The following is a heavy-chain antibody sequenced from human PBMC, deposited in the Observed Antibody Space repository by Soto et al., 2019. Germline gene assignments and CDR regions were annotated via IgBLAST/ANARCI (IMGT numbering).Heavy chain of an antibody. CDR2: IYYSGST. CDR3: ARGRAPSIYYYGMDV. D-gene: IGHD6-6*01. V-gene: IGHV4-59*01. J-gene: IGHJ6*02. CDR1: GASLSSYY. Sequence: SETLSLTCVVSGASLSSYYWSWIRQPPGKGLEWIGYIYYSGSTNYNPSLKSRVTISVDTSKNQFSLKLSSVTAADTALYYCARGRAPSIYYYGMDVWGQGTTVTVSS.